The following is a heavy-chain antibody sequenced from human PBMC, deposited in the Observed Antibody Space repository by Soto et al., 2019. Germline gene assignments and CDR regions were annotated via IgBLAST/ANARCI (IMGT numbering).Heavy chain of an antibody. Sequence: GGSLRLSCAASGFSFSTTWMHWVRQAPGKGLVWVSRITSDGSTTTYADSVKGRFTISRDNAKNTLYLQMNSLRVEDTAVYYCARDWYYTIDYWGQGTQVTVSS. CDR2: ITSDGSTT. D-gene: IGHD1-7*01. V-gene: IGHV3-74*01. J-gene: IGHJ4*02. CDR3: ARDWYYTIDY. CDR1: GFSFSTTW.